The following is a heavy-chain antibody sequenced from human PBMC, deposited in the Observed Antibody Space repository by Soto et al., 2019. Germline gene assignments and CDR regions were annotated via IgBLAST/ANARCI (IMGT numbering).Heavy chain of an antibody. CDR2: IYYSGST. D-gene: IGHD1-1*01. V-gene: IGHV4-59*01. Sequence: KTPGKGLAWIGYIYYSGSTTYTPSLKSRVTISVDTSKNQFSLKLSSVTAADTAVYYCARWSNTTAYDFSARSVWGQGTAVPIS. CDR3: ARWSNTTAYDFSARSV. J-gene: IGHJ6*02.